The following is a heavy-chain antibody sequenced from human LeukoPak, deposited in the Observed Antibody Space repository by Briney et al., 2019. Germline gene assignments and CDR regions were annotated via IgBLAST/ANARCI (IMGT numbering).Heavy chain of an antibody. J-gene: IGHJ3*02. CDR2: INNNGKTI. Sequence: GGSLRLSCAASGFTFSSYEMNWVRQAPGKGLEWVSYINNNGKTIYYADSVKGRFTISKDNAKKSLSLQMNSLRAEDTAVYYCARDGKAVAVAFDIWGQGTMVTVSS. D-gene: IGHD6-19*01. CDR1: GFTFSSYE. CDR3: ARDGKAVAVAFDI. V-gene: IGHV3-48*03.